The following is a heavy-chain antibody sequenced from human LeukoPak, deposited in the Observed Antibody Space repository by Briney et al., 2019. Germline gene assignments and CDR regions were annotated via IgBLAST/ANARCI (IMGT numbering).Heavy chain of an antibody. D-gene: IGHD5-12*01. CDR3: ARVAGHSGYENWFDP. J-gene: IGHJ5*02. CDR1: GYTFTGYY. V-gene: IGHV1-2*02. Sequence: ASVKVSCKASGYTFTGYYMHWVRQAPGQGLEWMGWINPNSGGTNYAQKFQGRVTITADKSTSAAYMELSSLRSEDTAVYYCARVAGHSGYENWFDPWGQGTLVTVSS. CDR2: INPNSGGT.